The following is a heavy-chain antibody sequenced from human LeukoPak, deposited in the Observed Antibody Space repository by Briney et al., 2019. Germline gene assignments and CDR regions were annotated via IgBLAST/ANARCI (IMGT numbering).Heavy chain of an antibody. V-gene: IGHV3-48*01. Sequence: GGSLRLSCAASGFTFSQYSMNWVRQAPGKGLEWVSHIRSSSETFYADSVKGRFTVSRDNARNSLYLQMNNLRGEDTAIYYCARDAGNSGYGCDLWGQGTLVTVSS. CDR2: IRSSSET. CDR3: ARDAGNSGYGCDL. CDR1: GFTFSQYS. J-gene: IGHJ5*02. D-gene: IGHD5-12*01.